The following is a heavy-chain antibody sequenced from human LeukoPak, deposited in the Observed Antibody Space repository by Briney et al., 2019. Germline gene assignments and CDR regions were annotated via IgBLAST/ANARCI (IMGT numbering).Heavy chain of an antibody. V-gene: IGHV3-21*01. CDR2: ISSSSSYI. CDR1: GFTCSSYS. CDR3: ARPDTYYYDSSGCFDY. Sequence: AGGSLRLSCAGSGFTCSSYSMNWVRQAPGKGLEWVSSISSSSSYIYYADSVKGRFTISRDNAKNSLYLQMNSLRAEDTAVYYCARPDTYYYDSSGCFDYWGQGTLVTVSS. J-gene: IGHJ4*02. D-gene: IGHD3-22*01.